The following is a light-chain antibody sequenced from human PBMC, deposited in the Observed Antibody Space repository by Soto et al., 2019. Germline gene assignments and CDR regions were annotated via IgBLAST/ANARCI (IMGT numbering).Light chain of an antibody. CDR2: GAS. V-gene: IGKV3-20*01. Sequence: EIVLTQSPRTLSLSPGERATLSCRASQNVRNNYLAWYQQKPGQAPRLIFYGASSRTAGIPDRFSGSGSGTDFTLTISRLEPEDFAVYYCQHYGNSPALAFGGGTKVEIK. J-gene: IGKJ4*01. CDR3: QHYGNSPALA. CDR1: QNVRNNY.